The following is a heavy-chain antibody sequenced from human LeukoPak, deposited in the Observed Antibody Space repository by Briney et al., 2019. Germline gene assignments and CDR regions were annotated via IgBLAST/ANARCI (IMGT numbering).Heavy chain of an antibody. V-gene: IGHV1-69*05. D-gene: IGHD2-15*01. CDR3: ARDRCSGGSCYPKPKQTPDAFDI. J-gene: IGHJ3*02. CDR1: GGTFSSYA. Sequence: SVKVSCKASGGTFSSYAISWVRQAPGQRLEWMGRIIPIFGTANYAQKFQGRVTITTDESTSTAYMELSSLRSEDTAVYYCARDRCSGGSCYPKPKQTPDAFDIWGQGTMVTVSS. CDR2: IIPIFGTA.